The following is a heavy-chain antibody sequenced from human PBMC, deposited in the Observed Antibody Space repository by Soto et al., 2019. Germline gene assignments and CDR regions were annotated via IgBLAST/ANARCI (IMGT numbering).Heavy chain of an antibody. D-gene: IGHD2-15*01. V-gene: IGHV3-11*05. J-gene: IGHJ6*02. CDR1: GFTFSDYY. Sequence: QVQLVESGGGLVKPGGSLRLSCAASGFTFSDYYMSWIRQAPGKGLEWVSYISSSSSYTNYADSVKGRFTISRDNAKNSLYLQMNGLIDEDTAVYYCAREERGNDYYGMDVWGQGTTVTVSS. CDR2: ISSSSSYT. CDR3: AREERGNDYYGMDV.